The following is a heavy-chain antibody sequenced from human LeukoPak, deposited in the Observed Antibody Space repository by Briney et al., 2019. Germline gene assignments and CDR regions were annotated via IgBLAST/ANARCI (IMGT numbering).Heavy chain of an antibody. CDR3: AKAEVWIVVPAYYFDY. D-gene: IGHD2-2*01. CDR2: ISYDGSNK. CDR1: GFTFSSYG. V-gene: IGHV3-30*18. J-gene: IGHJ4*02. Sequence: HPGGSLRLSCAASGFTFSSYGMHWVRQAPGKGLEWVAVISYDGSNKYYADSVKGRFTISRDNSKNTLYLQMNSLRAEDTAVYYCAKAEVWIVVPAYYFDYWGQGTLVTVSS.